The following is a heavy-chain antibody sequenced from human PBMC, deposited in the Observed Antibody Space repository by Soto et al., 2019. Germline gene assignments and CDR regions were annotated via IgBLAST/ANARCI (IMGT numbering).Heavy chain of an antibody. V-gene: IGHV3-64D*06. CDR1: GFTFSSYA. CDR3: VKGYVLLWFGELGDAFDI. J-gene: IGHJ3*02. CDR2: ISSNGGST. Sequence: LRLSCSASGFTFSSYAMHWVRQAPGKGLEYVSAISSNGGSTYYADSVKGRFTISRDNSKNTLYLQMSSLRAEDTAVYYCVKGYVLLWFGELGDAFDIWGQGTMVTVSS. D-gene: IGHD3-10*01.